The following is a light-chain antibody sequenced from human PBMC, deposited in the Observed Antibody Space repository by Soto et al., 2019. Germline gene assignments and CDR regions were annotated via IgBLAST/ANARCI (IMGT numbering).Light chain of an antibody. CDR3: QQFET. J-gene: IGKJ4*01. CDR2: GAS. Sequence: ENVLTQSPATLSLSPGERATLSCRASQTVGSSFLAWYQQKRGQAPRLLIYGASNRATGIPDSFSGSGSGADFTLTINRLEPEDFAVYYCQQFETFGGGTKVDIK. V-gene: IGKV3-20*01. CDR1: QTVGSSF.